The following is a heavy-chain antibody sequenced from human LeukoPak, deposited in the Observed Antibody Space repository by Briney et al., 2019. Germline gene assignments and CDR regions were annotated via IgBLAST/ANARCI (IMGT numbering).Heavy chain of an antibody. Sequence: SETLSLTCIVSGVSISSSNNYWGWIRQSPGKGLEWIGSIYYSGSTYYNPSLKSRVTISVDTSKNQFSLKLSSVTAADTAVYYCARAHVDTAYGMDVWGQGTTVTVSS. CDR1: GVSISSSNNY. CDR3: ARAHVDTAYGMDV. V-gene: IGHV4-39*01. D-gene: IGHD5-18*01. J-gene: IGHJ6*02. CDR2: IYYSGST.